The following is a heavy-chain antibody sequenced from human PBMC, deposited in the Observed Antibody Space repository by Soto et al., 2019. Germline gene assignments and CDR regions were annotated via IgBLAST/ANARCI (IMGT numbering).Heavy chain of an antibody. D-gene: IGHD5-18*01. CDR2: IIPIFGIA. V-gene: IGHV1-69*13. CDR3: AGGPEDTAMVH. Sequence: ASVKVSCKASGGTFSRYSITWVRQAPGHGLEWIGRIIPIFGIASYAQKFQGRVTITADESTSTAYMELSILRSEDTAVYYCAGGPEDTAMVHWGEGALVTVS. J-gene: IGHJ4*02. CDR1: GGTFSRYS.